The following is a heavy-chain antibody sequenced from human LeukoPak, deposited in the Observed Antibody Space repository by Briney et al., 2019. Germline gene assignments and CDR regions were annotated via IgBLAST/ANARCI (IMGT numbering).Heavy chain of an antibody. Sequence: PSETLSLTCTVSGGSISSGSYYWSWIRQPAGKGLEWIGRIYTSGSTNYNPSLKSRVTISVDTSKNQFSLKLSSVTAADTAVYYCAREVGATLNDAFDIWGQGTMVTVSS. CDR1: GGSISSGSYY. V-gene: IGHV4-61*02. CDR3: AREVGATLNDAFDI. J-gene: IGHJ3*02. CDR2: IYTSGST. D-gene: IGHD1-26*01.